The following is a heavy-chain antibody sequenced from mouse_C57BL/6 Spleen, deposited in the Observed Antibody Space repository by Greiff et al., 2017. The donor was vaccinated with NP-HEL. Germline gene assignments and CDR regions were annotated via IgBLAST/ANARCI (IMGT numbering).Heavy chain of an antibody. D-gene: IGHD1-1*01. J-gene: IGHJ2*01. Sequence: EVQLQESGPGLVKPSPSLSLTCSVTGYSFTSCYYWNWIRQFPGNKLELMGYISYDGSNNYNPPLKNQTSFTRDTSKNQFVLKLKSVTTEDTATYYSARTLLLRYPDLDYWGQGTTLTVSS. CDR2: ISYDGSN. CDR1: GYSFTSCYY. CDR3: ARTLLLRYPDLDY. V-gene: IGHV3-6*01.